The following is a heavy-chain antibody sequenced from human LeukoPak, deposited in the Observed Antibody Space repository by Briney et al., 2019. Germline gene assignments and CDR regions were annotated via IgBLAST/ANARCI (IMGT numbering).Heavy chain of an antibody. CDR1: GVTLSSYA. J-gene: IGHJ2*01. CDR2: ISSSGSGGNT. D-gene: IGHD3-10*01. V-gene: IGHV3-23*01. Sequence: GGSLRLSCAASGVTLSSYAMSWARQAPGKGLEWVSGISSSGSGGNTYYADSVKGRFTISRDSSKNTLFLHMNTLRAEDTAIYYWAKSRTGGASFWDFGLWGRGTLVTVSS. CDR3: AKSRTGGASFWDFGL.